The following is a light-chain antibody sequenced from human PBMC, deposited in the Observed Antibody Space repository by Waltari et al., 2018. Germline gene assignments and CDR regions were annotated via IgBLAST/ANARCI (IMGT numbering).Light chain of an antibody. J-gene: IGKJ1*01. V-gene: IGKV3-11*01. CDR3: LQRSLWPWT. Sequence: IVLTQSPATLSLSPGERATFSCRASQTVITYLAWFQQKPGQAPRRLIYDASNRAPGIPARFSGSGSGTDFSLTISSLEPEDFAVYYCLQRSLWPWTFGQGTKVAVK. CDR2: DAS. CDR1: QTVITY.